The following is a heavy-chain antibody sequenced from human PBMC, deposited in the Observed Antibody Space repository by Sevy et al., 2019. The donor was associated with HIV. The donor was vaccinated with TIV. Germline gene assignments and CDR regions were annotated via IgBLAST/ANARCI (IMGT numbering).Heavy chain of an antibody. J-gene: IGHJ3*02. V-gene: IGHV3-15*01. CDR3: TTVEAAYGIVVVTDAFDI. CDR2: IKSKTDGGTT. D-gene: IGHD3-22*01. Sequence: GGSLRLSCAASGFTFSNAWMSWVRQAPGKGLEWVGRIKSKTDGGTTDYAAPVKGRFTISRDDSKNTLYLQMNSLKTEDTAVYYCTTVEAAYGIVVVTDAFDIWGQGTMVTVSS. CDR1: GFTFSNAW.